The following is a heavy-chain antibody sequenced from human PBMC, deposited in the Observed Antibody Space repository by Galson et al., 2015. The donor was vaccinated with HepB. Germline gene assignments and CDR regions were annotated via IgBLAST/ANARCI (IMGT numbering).Heavy chain of an antibody. D-gene: IGHD4-17*01. CDR3: ARHGDYDHDAFDI. J-gene: IGHJ3*02. Sequence: ETLSLTCAVSRVSVISSNWWTWVRQPPGKGLEWIGEMYHSGSTNYNPSLESRVAISVDKSKNQFSLKLTSVTAADTAVYYCARHGDYDHDAFDIWGQGTMVTVSS. CDR2: MYHSGST. CDR1: RVSVISSNW. V-gene: IGHV4-4*02.